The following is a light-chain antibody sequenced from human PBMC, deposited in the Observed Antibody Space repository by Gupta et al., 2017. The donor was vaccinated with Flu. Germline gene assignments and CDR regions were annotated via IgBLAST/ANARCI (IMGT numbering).Light chain of an antibody. CDR1: PSLSSSY. J-gene: IGKJ1*01. CDR3: SQYVSSPRT. V-gene: IGKV3-20*01. Sequence: PGERPTLSCRASPSLSSSYLAWYHPKPGHAPRLLIYGASSRATGIPDRFSGIGSGTDFTLTISRLEPEDFAVYYCSQYVSSPRTFGPGTQV. CDR2: GAS.